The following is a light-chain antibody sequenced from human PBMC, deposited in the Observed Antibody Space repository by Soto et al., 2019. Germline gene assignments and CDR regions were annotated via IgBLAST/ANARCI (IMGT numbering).Light chain of an antibody. V-gene: IGLV2-14*01. CDR3: SSYTSSSTVV. Sequence: QSVLTQPASVYGSPGQSITISCTGTSSDVGGYNFVSWYQQHPGKAPKLMIYEVSNRPSGVSNRFSGSKSGNTASLTISWLQAEDEADYYCSSYTSSSTVVFGGGTNVTVL. J-gene: IGLJ2*01. CDR2: EVS. CDR1: SSDVGGYNF.